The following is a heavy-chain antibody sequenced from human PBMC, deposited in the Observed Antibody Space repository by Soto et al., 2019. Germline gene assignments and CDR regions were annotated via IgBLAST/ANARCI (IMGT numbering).Heavy chain of an antibody. J-gene: IGHJ4*02. CDR1: GGPFSGYY. Sequence: QVQLQQWGAGLLKPSETLSLTCAVYGGPFSGYYWSWIRQPPGKGLEWIGEINHSGSTNYNPSLKSRVTISVDTSKNQFSLKLSSVTAADTAVYYCARGTDVWGSYRYPNYWGQGTLVTVSS. CDR2: INHSGST. CDR3: ARGTDVWGSYRYPNY. D-gene: IGHD3-16*02. V-gene: IGHV4-34*01.